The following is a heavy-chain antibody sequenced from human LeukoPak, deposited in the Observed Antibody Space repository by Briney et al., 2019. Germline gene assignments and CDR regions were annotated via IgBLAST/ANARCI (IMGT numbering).Heavy chain of an antibody. CDR2: IHYSGST. V-gene: IGHV4-39*07. CDR1: GGSISSSSYY. Sequence: PSETLSLTCTVSGGSISSSSYYWAWIRQPPGKGLEWIGSIHYSGSTYYNPSLQSRVTISIDTSKNQFSLKLRFVTAAGTAVYYCARVRCSGGSCPYYYYNYYMDVWGKGTTVTVSS. D-gene: IGHD2-15*01. J-gene: IGHJ6*03. CDR3: ARVRCSGGSCPYYYYNYYMDV.